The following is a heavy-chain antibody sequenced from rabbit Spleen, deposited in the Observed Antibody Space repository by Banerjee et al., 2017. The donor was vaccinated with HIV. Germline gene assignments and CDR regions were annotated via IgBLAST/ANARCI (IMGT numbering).Heavy chain of an antibody. CDR3: ARDTGTSFSSYGMDL. CDR1: GFSFSRNEY. V-gene: IGHV1S40*01. D-gene: IGHD7-1*01. J-gene: IGHJ6*01. CDR2: IAGDSSGFT. Sequence: QSLEESGGDLVKPGASLTLTCTASGFSFSRNEYMCWVRQAPGKGLEWISCIAGDSSGFTYSATWAKGRFTCSKTSSTTVTLQITSLTVADTATYFCARDTGTSFSSYGMDLWGPGTLVTVS.